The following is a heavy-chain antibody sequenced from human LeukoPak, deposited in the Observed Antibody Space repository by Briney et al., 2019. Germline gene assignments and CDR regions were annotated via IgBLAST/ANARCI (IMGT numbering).Heavy chain of an antibody. CDR3: ARDLDCSGGSCYSY. CDR1: GFTVSSNY. J-gene: IGHJ4*02. V-gene: IGHV3-66*02. CDR2: IYSGGST. D-gene: IGHD2-15*01. Sequence: GGSLRLSCAASGFTVSSNYMSWVRQAPGKGLEGVSVIYSGGSTYYADSVKGRFTISRDNSKNTLYLQMNSLRAEDTAVYYCARDLDCSGGSCYSYWGQGTLVTVSS.